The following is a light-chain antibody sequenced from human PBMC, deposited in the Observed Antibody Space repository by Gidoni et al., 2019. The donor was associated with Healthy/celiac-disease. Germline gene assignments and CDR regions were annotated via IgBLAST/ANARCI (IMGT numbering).Light chain of an antibody. Sequence: DIVMTQSPDSLAVSLGERATIHCKSSQSVLYSSNNQTYLDWYQQKPGQPPKLLIYWASTRESGVPDRFSGRGSGPDFTLTISSLQAEDVAVYYCQQYYSTPPTFGPGTKVDI. CDR3: QQYYSTPPT. J-gene: IGKJ3*01. CDR2: WAS. CDR1: QSVLYSSNNQTY. V-gene: IGKV4-1*01.